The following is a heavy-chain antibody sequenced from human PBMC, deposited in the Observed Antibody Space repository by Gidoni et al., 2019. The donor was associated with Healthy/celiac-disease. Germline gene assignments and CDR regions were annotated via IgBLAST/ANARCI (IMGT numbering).Heavy chain of an antibody. J-gene: IGHJ4*02. D-gene: IGHD3-16*01. Sequence: EVQMVASGGGLVQPGGSMRLTLSASGFTFSSYAMSWVRQAPGKGLEWVSAIRGSGGSTYYADSVKGRFTISRDNSKNTLYLQMNSLRAEDTAVYYCALAAGLGGYWCQGTLVTVSS. CDR3: ALAAGLGGY. CDR1: GFTFSSYA. V-gene: IGHV3-23*04. CDR2: IRGSGGST.